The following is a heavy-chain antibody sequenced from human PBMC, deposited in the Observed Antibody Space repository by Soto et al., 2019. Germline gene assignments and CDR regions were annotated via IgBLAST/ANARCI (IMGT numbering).Heavy chain of an antibody. Sequence: GGSLRLSCAASGFTFSSYSMNWVRQAPGKGLEWVSYISSSSSTIYYADSVKGRFTISRDNAKNSLYLQMNSLRDEDTAVYYCARDEYYDSSGYLDYWGQGTLVTVSS. D-gene: IGHD3-22*01. CDR1: GFTFSSYS. V-gene: IGHV3-48*02. CDR3: ARDEYYDSSGYLDY. CDR2: ISSSSSTI. J-gene: IGHJ4*02.